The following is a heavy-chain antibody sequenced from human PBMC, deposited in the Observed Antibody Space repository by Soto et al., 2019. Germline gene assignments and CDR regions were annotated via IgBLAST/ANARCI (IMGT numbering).Heavy chain of an antibody. D-gene: IGHD2-15*01. Sequence: QVQLVQSGAEVKKPGASVKVSCKASGYTFTSYYMHWVRQAPGQGLEWMGIINPSGGSTSYAQKFQGRVTMTRDTSTSTVYIELSSLRSEDTAVYYCARDYCSGGSCPTLFDYWGQGTLVTVSS. CDR3: ARDYCSGGSCPTLFDY. V-gene: IGHV1-46*01. CDR2: INPSGGST. J-gene: IGHJ4*02. CDR1: GYTFTSYY.